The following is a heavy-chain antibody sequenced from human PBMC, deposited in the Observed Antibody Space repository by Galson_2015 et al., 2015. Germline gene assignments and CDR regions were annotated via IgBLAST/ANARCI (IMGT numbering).Heavy chain of an antibody. J-gene: IGHJ5*02. D-gene: IGHD4-17*01. CDR3: ARFGRDADYGELDP. CDR1: GYTFINYW. V-gene: IGHV5-51*01. Sequence: QSGAEVKKPGESLRISCRGSGYTFINYWIAWVRQKPGEGLEWMGIIFPSDSQTRYSPSFQGQVTISADKSINTAYLQWSSLKASDSGIYYCARFGRDADYGELDPWGQGTLVTVSS. CDR2: IFPSDSQT.